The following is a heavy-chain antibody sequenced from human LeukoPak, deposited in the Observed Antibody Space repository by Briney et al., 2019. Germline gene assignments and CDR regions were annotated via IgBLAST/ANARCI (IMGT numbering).Heavy chain of an antibody. Sequence: SETLSLTCAVYGGSFSGYYWTWIRQPPGKGLEWIGEINHSGSTNYNPSLKSRVTISVDTSKNQFSLKLSSVTAADTAVYYCARHRGSHDYWGQGTLVTVSS. D-gene: IGHD2-15*01. V-gene: IGHV4-34*01. J-gene: IGHJ4*02. CDR2: INHSGST. CDR1: GGSFSGYY. CDR3: ARHRGSHDY.